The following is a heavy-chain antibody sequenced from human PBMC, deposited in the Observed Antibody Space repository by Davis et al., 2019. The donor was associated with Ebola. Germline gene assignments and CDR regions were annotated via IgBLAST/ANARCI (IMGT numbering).Heavy chain of an antibody. Sequence: GGSLRLSCVATGFTFDTYAMSWVRQVPGKGLEWVSCISSSNSYIKYADSVKGRFTISRDNSKNSLYLQMNSLRDEDTAVYYCARIMTTVPTGPYGMDVWGQGTTVTVSS. V-gene: IGHV3-21*01. CDR2: ISSSNSYI. D-gene: IGHD4-17*01. J-gene: IGHJ6*02. CDR1: GFTFDTYA. CDR3: ARIMTTVPTGPYGMDV.